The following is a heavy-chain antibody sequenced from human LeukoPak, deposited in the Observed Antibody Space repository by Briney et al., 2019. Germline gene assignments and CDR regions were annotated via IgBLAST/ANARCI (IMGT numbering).Heavy chain of an antibody. Sequence: ASVKVSCKASGYTFTNYAINWVRQAPGQGLEWMGLIKPNNGDTNYAQKFQGRVTMTRDTSITTAYMELSSLRSDDTAVYYCVRDRPHNWFDPWGQGTLVTVSS. CDR3: VRDRPHNWFDP. V-gene: IGHV1-2*02. J-gene: IGHJ5*02. CDR1: GYTFTNYA. CDR2: IKPNNGDT.